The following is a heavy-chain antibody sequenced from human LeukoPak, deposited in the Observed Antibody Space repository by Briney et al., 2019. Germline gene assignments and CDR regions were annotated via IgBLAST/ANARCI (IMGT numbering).Heavy chain of an antibody. Sequence: ESLRLSCEGSGFTFSNYWMGWVRQAPGKGLQWVANIKTDGSEKYYVDSVKGRFTISRDNAKNSLYLQMNSLRAEDTAVYYCATYSSLNRREFQYWGQGTLVTVSS. CDR1: GFTFSNYW. CDR2: IKTDGSEK. CDR3: ATYSSLNRREFQY. V-gene: IGHV3-7*01. J-gene: IGHJ1*01. D-gene: IGHD3-22*01.